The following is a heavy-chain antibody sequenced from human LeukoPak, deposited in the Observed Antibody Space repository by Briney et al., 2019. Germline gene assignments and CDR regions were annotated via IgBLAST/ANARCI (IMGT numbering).Heavy chain of an antibody. V-gene: IGHV3-33*01. CDR2: IWYDGSNK. CDR1: GFTFSSYG. J-gene: IGHJ4*02. D-gene: IGHD6-19*01. CDR3: AREYSSGHPVELHCDY. Sequence: GRSLTLSCAASGFTFSSYGMHWVRQAPGKGLEWVAVIWYDGSNKYYADSVKGRFTISRDNSKNTLYLQMNSLRAEDTAVYYCAREYSSGHPVELHCDYWGQGTLVTVSS.